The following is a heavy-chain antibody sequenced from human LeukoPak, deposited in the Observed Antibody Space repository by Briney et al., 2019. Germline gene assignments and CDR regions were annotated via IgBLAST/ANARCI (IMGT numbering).Heavy chain of an antibody. J-gene: IGHJ6*04. CDR3: ARDSYGPKHSAAMDV. V-gene: IGHV3-21*01. Sequence: GGSLRLSCAASGFTVSSNYMSWVRQAPGKGLEWVSSISSSSSYIYYADSVKGRFTISRDNAKNSLYLQMNSLRAEDTAVYYCARDSYGPKHSAAMDVWGKGTTVTVSS. CDR2: ISSSSSYI. CDR1: GFTVSSNY. D-gene: IGHD5-18*01.